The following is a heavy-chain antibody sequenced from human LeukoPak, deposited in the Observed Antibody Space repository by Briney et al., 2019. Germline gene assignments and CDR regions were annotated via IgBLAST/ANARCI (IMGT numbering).Heavy chain of an antibody. CDR1: GFPFSTYA. V-gene: IGHV3-23*01. Sequence: GGSLRLSCAASGFPFSTYAMNWVRQAPGKDLECVSSIRGTGGGTYYADSVKGRFTISRDNSKNTLYLQMNSLKTEDTAVYYCTRSRGHSYGSDYWGQGTLVTVSS. J-gene: IGHJ4*02. CDR2: IRGTGGGT. CDR3: TRSRGHSYGSDY. D-gene: IGHD5-18*01.